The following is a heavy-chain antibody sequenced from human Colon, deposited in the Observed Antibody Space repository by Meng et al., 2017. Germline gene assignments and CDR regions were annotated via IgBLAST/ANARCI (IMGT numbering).Heavy chain of an antibody. Sequence: SETLSLTCSVSGDSISTGVHYWSWIRQPAGRGLEWIGRVHSSGTTRYNPSLGNRATISVDTSKNQFSLTLSAVTATDTAVYYCERWPGHFDFWSPGTLVTVSS. V-gene: IGHV4-61*02. CDR2: VHSSGTT. D-gene: IGHD7-27*01. CDR3: ERWPGHFDF. CDR1: GDSISTGVHY. J-gene: IGHJ2*01.